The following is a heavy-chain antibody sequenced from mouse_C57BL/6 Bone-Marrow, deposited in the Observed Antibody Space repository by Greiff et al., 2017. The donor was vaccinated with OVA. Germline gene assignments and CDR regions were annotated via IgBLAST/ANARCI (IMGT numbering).Heavy chain of an antibody. V-gene: IGHV1-54*01. J-gene: IGHJ4*01. CDR1: GYAFTNYL. CDR2: INPGSGGT. CDR3: AREDYYAMDY. Sequence: QVQLKESGAELVRPGTSVKVSCKASGYAFTNYLIEWVKQRPGQGLEWIGVINPGSGGTNYNEKLKGKATLTADKSSSTAYMQLSSLTSEDSAVYFCAREDYYAMDYWGQGTSVTVSS.